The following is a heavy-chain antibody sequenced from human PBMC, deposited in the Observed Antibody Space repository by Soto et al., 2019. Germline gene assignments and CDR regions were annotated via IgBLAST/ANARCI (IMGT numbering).Heavy chain of an antibody. Sequence: GGSLRLSCAASGFTFSDFGMHWVRQPTGKGLEWVSSIGTAGDTYYAVSVKGRVTIYRDNAKNSLSLQMNSLRAGDMAVYFCAKSQEIGTHFFDSWGQGTQVTVSS. CDR3: AKSQEIGTHFFDS. V-gene: IGHV3-13*01. CDR1: GFTFSDFG. D-gene: IGHD6-13*01. J-gene: IGHJ4*02. CDR2: IGTAGDT.